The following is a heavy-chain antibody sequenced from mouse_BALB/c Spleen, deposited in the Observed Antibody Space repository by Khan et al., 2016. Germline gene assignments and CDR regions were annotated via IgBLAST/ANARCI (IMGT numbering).Heavy chain of an antibody. CDR2: INSNGGIT. V-gene: IGHV5-6-3*01. Sequence: EVELVEPGGGLVQPGGSLKLSCAASGFTFSSYGMSWVRQTPDKRLELFAPINSNGGITYYPDNVKGRFTFSRDNAKNTPYLQMSSLKAEDTAMYYCARVYNYGSPYFDYWGQGTTLTVSS. D-gene: IGHD1-1*01. CDR3: ARVYNYGSPYFDY. J-gene: IGHJ2*01. CDR1: GFTFSSYG.